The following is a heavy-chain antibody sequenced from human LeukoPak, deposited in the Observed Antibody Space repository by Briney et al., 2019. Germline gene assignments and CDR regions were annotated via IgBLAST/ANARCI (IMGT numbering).Heavy chain of an antibody. Sequence: GGSLRLSCEASGFTFSSYTMNWVRQAPGEGLEWVSSITSSSSSIYYADSVKGRITISRDNARNSLCLQMNSLRAEDTAVYYCARKGNAFDIWGQGTMVTVSS. D-gene: IGHD3-10*01. CDR1: GFTFSSYT. CDR3: ARKGNAFDI. CDR2: ITSSSSSI. V-gene: IGHV3-21*01. J-gene: IGHJ3*02.